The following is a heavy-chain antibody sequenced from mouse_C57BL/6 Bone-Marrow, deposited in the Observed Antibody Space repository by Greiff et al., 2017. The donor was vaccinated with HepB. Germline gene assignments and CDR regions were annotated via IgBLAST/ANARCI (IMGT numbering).Heavy chain of an antibody. CDR1: GYAFSSSW. Sequence: QVQLQQSGPELVKPGASVKISCKASGYAFSSSWMNWVKQRPGKGLEWIGRIYPGDGDTNYNGKFKGKATLTADKSSSTAYMQLSSLTSEDSAVYFCARKMDYYGSSPYWYFDVWGTGTTVTVSS. V-gene: IGHV1-82*01. D-gene: IGHD1-1*01. CDR2: IYPGDGDT. CDR3: ARKMDYYGSSPYWYFDV. J-gene: IGHJ1*03.